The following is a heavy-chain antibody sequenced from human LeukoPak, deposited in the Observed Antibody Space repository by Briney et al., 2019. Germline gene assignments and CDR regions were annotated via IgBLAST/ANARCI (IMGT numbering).Heavy chain of an antibody. D-gene: IGHD3-10*01. J-gene: IGHJ3*02. CDR3: AKDLLWFGELLESPDALDI. CDR2: ISGSGGST. CDR1: GFTFSSYA. V-gene: IGHV3-23*01. Sequence: PGGSLRLSCAASGFTFSSYAMSWVRQAPGKGLEWVSAISGSGGSTYYADSVKGRFTISRDNSKNTLYLQMNSLRAEDTAVYYCAKDLLWFGELLESPDALDIWGQGTMVTVSS.